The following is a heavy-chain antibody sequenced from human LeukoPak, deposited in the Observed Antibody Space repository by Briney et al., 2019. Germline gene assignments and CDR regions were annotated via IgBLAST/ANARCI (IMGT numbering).Heavy chain of an antibody. D-gene: IGHD5-12*01. V-gene: IGHV1-69*01. CDR2: IIPIFGTA. Sequence: SVKVSCKASGGTFSSYAISWVRQAPGQGLEWMGGIIPIFGTANYAQKFQGRVTITADESTSTAYMELSSLRSEDAAVYYCASGYDFDDAFDIWGQGTMVTVSS. CDR1: GGTFSSYA. J-gene: IGHJ3*02. CDR3: ASGYDFDDAFDI.